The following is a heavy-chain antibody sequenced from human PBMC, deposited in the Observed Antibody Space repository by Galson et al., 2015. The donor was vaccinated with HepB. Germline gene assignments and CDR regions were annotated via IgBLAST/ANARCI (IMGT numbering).Heavy chain of an antibody. CDR3: AKTLRDGYISPLQH. Sequence: SLRLSCAASGFTFSSYAMSWVRQAPGKGLEWVSAISGSGGSTYYADSVKGRFTISRDNSKNTLYLQMNSLRAEDTAVYYCAKTLRDGYISPLQHWGQGTLVTVSS. D-gene: IGHD5-24*01. V-gene: IGHV3-23*01. CDR1: GFTFSSYA. J-gene: IGHJ1*01. CDR2: ISGSGGST.